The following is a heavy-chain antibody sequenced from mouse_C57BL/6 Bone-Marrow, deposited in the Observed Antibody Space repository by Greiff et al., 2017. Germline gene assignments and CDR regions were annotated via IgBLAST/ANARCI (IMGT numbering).Heavy chain of an antibody. J-gene: IGHJ2*01. V-gene: IGHV1-81*01. CDR2: IYPRSGNT. CDR1: GYTFTSYG. CDR3: ARSTLDCFVF. D-gene: IGHD4-1*02. Sequence: QVQLKQSGAELARPGASVKLSCKASGYTFTSYGISWVKQRTGQGLEWIGEIYPRSGNTYYNEKFKGKATLTADKSSSTAYMELRSLTSGDSAVCFCARSTLDCFVFWGQGTTLTVSS.